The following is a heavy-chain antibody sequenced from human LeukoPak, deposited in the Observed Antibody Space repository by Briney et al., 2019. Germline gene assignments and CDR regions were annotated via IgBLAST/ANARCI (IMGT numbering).Heavy chain of an antibody. V-gene: IGHV1-2*02. J-gene: IGHJ5*02. CDR2: INPNGADT. Sequence: ASVKVSCKASGYTFTGYYMHWVRQAPGQRLEWMGWINPNGADTNYAQKLQGRVTMTTDTSTSTAYMELRSLRSDDTAVYYCARYFDWTKRGFDPWGQGTLVTVSS. CDR3: ARYFDWTKRGFDP. CDR1: GYTFTGYY. D-gene: IGHD3-9*01.